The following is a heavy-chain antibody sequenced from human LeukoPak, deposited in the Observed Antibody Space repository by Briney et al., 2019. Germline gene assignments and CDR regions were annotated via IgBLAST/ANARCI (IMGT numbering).Heavy chain of an antibody. CDR1: GGSISSSSYY. J-gene: IGHJ4*02. D-gene: IGHD3-22*01. Sequence: SETLSLTCTVSGGSISSSSYYWGWIRQPPGKGLEWIGSIYYSGSTYYNPSLKSRVTISVDTSKNQFSLKLSSVTAADTAVYYCARHHYYDSSLVDYWGQGTLVTVSS. CDR2: IYYSGST. CDR3: ARHHYYDSSLVDY. V-gene: IGHV4-39*01.